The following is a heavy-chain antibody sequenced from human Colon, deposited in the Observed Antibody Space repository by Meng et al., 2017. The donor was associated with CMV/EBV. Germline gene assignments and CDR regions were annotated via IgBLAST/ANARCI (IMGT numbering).Heavy chain of an antibody. CDR2: ISGSGLST. V-gene: IGHV3-23*01. D-gene: IGHD3-3*01. Sequence: GESLKISCAASGFTFSSYSMNWVRQAPGKGLEWVSSISGSGLSTFYSDAVEGRFSISRDNSRNTLYLQINSLRSDDTAVYYCATGADLPTFWNGFAYWGQGAVVTVSS. CDR1: GFTFSSYS. J-gene: IGHJ4*02. CDR3: ATGADLPTFWNGFAY.